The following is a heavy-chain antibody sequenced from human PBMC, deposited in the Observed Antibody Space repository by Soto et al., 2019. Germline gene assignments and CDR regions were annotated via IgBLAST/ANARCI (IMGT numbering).Heavy chain of an antibody. J-gene: IGHJ4*02. Sequence: EVQLVESGGNVLQPGGSLRLSCAASGFISSSYWMHWVRQAPGKGLVWVSRINRDGSRTDYAGSVKGRFAVSRDNAKNTVLLQMNSLRADDTAVYYCARGVNGYYYVDYWGQGTLVTVSS. D-gene: IGHD2-8*01. V-gene: IGHV3-74*01. CDR2: INRDGSRT. CDR1: GFISSSYW. CDR3: ARGVNGYYYVDY.